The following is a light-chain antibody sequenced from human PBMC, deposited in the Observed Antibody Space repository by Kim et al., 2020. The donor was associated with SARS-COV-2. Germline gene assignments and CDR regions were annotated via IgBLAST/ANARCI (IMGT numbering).Light chain of an antibody. Sequence: QPVLTQSPSASASLGASVKLTCTLSSGHSSYAIAWHQQQPQKGPRLLMKLNSDGSHKRGNGISDRFSGSSSGTERYLTISSLQSEDEADYYCQTWGSAITALDGGPKVTTGLVVFGGGTQLTVL. CDR2: LNSDGSH. J-gene: IGLJ3*02. CDR1: SGHSSYA. V-gene: IGLV4-69*01. CDR3: QTWGSAITALDGGPKVTTGLVV.